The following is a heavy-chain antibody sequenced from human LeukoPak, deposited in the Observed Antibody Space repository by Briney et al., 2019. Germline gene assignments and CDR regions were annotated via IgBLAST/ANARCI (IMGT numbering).Heavy chain of an antibody. J-gene: IGHJ4*02. V-gene: IGHV1-2*02. Sequence: ASVTVSFKSSGYTFTAYYMHWVRQAPGQGLEWMGWIYPRSGGTNYAPKFRGRVTMTRDTYNTKDYMDLTRLTSDDTAVDYCARAPSPRSAAPDPHLDYWGQGTLVAVSS. CDR2: IYPRSGGT. CDR3: ARAPSPRSAAPDPHLDY. D-gene: IGHD6-13*01. CDR1: GYTFTAYY.